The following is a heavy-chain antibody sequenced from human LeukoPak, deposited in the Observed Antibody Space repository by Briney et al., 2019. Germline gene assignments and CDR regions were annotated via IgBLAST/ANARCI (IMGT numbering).Heavy chain of an antibody. CDR1: GGSISSYY. CDR2: IYYSGST. D-gene: IGHD5-18*01. CDR3: AREGSAMVSFDY. Sequence: SETLSLTCTVSGGSISSYYWSWIRQPPGKGLEWIGYIYYSGSTNYNPSLKSRVTISVDTSKNQFSLKLSSVTAADTAVYYCAREGSAMVSFDYWGQGTLVTVSS. J-gene: IGHJ4*02. V-gene: IGHV4-59*01.